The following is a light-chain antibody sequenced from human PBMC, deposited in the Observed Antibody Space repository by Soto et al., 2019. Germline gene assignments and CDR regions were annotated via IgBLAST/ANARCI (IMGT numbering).Light chain of an antibody. J-gene: IGKJ1*01. CDR2: QAS. CDR3: QQYNSYWT. V-gene: IGKV1-5*03. Sequence: DIQMTQSPPTLSASVGDRVTITCRAGQSISSWLAWYQQKPGKAPKLLIYQASTLESGVPLRFSGSGSGTEFTLTISSLQPDDFATYFCQQYNSYWTFGQGTKVEIK. CDR1: QSISSW.